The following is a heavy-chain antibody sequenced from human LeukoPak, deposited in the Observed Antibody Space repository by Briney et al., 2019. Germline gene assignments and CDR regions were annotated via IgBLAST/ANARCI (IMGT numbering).Heavy chain of an antibody. CDR3: AVGSDCSS. Sequence: GGSLRLSCAASGLIFSNYAMSWVRQAPGKGLEWVSSIKANGGITYYTDSVKGRFTISRDNSKDTLYLQLSSLRAEDTAVYYCAVGSDCSSWGQGTLVVVSS. V-gene: IGHV3-23*01. J-gene: IGHJ5*02. CDR2: IKANGGIT. D-gene: IGHD2-21*02. CDR1: GLIFSNYA.